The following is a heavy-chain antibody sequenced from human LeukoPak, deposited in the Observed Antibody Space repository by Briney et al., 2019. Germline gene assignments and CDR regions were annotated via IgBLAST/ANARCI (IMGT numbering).Heavy chain of an antibody. CDR2: ISSSGSTI. V-gene: IGHV3-11*04. Sequence: PGGSLRLSCAASGFTFSDYYMSWIRQAPGKGLEWVSYISSSGSTIYYADSVKGRFTISRDNAKNSLYLQMNSLRAEDTAVYYCAKDLQRTAYYCFDYWGQGTLVTVSS. CDR1: GFTFSDYY. D-gene: IGHD3/OR15-3a*01. J-gene: IGHJ4*02. CDR3: AKDLQRTAYYCFDY.